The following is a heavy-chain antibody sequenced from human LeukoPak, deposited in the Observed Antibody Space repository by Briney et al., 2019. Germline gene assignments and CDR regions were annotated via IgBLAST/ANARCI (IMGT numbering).Heavy chain of an antibody. J-gene: IGHJ6*02. Sequence: ASVKVSCKASGYTFTGYYMHWARQAPGQGLEWMGRINPNSGGTNYAQKFQGRVTMTRDTSISTAYMELSRLRSDDTAVYYCARDGHIVVVTAIPSYGMDVWGQGTTVTVSS. CDR3: ARDGHIVVVTAIPSYGMDV. CDR1: GYTFTGYY. CDR2: INPNSGGT. V-gene: IGHV1-2*06. D-gene: IGHD2-21*02.